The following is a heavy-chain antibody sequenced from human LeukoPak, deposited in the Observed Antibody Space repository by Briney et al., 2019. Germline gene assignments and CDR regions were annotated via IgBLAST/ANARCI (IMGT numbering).Heavy chain of an antibody. CDR1: GGTFSSYA. J-gene: IGHJ4*02. D-gene: IGHD6-19*01. CDR2: IIPIFGTA. CDR3: ARTLMGSSGWYDY. V-gene: IGHV1-69*05. Sequence: SVKVSCKASGGTFSSYAISWVRQAPGQGLEWMGRIIPIFGTANYAQKFQGRVTITTDESTSTAYMELSSLRSEDTAVYYRARTLMGSSGWYDYWGQGTLVTVSS.